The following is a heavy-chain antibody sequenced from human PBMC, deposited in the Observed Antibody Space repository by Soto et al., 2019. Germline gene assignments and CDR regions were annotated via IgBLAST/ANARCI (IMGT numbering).Heavy chain of an antibody. CDR1: GVTFVSFA. D-gene: IGHD3-10*01. V-gene: IGHV3-23*01. J-gene: IGHJ3*02. CDR3: AKDPGRYYYGSGSFRIGAFDI. CDR2: ISGSGGST. Sequence: PLGFMRLRCGVFGVTFVSFAMIRVIKAPGKGLEWVSAISGSGGSTYYADSVKGRFTISRDNSKNTLYLQMNSLRAEDTAVYYCAKDPGRYYYGSGSFRIGAFDIWGQGTMVTVSS.